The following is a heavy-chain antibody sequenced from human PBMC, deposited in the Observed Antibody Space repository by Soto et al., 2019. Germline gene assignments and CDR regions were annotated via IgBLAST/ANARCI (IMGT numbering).Heavy chain of an antibody. J-gene: IGHJ4*02. CDR2: IYYGGTS. Sequence: QVQLHQSGPGLVKPSETLSLTCSVSGASITNYYWTWIRQSPGKGLEWIGYIYYGGTSNYNSSLKGRVTVSVDMSTNQFSLTLNSVTAADTAVYYCAMYHGHGQDYWGQGTLVTVSS. CDR1: GASITNYY. V-gene: IGHV4-59*01. CDR3: AMYHGHGQDY. D-gene: IGHD2-2*01.